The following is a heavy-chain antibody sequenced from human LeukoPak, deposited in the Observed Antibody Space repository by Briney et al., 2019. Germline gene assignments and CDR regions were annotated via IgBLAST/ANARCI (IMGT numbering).Heavy chain of an antibody. Sequence: PGGSLRLSCAASGFTVSSNYMSWVRQAPGKGLEWVSVIYSGGSTYYADSVKGRFTISRDNSRNTLYLQMNNLRAEDTALYYCAKYTLEYCGGDCYKPLDSWGQGTLVTVSS. D-gene: IGHD2-21*02. J-gene: IGHJ4*02. CDR3: AKYTLEYCGGDCYKPLDS. V-gene: IGHV3-53*01. CDR1: GFTVSSNY. CDR2: IYSGGST.